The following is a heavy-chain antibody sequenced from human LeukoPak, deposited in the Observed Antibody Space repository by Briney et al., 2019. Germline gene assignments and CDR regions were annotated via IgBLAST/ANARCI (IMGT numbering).Heavy chain of an antibody. CDR1: GGSFSGYY. Sequence: SETLSLTCAVYGGSFSGYYLSWIRQPPAKGLEWIGEINHSGSTNYNPSLKSRVTISVDTSKNQFSLKLSSVTAADTAVYYLPRAPRRMVYAIDYWGQGTLVTVSS. J-gene: IGHJ4*02. V-gene: IGHV4-34*01. CDR2: INHSGST. CDR3: PRAPRRMVYAIDY. D-gene: IGHD2-8*01.